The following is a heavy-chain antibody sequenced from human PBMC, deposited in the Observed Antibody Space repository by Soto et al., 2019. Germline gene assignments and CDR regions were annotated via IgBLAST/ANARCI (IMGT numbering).Heavy chain of an antibody. CDR1: GFIFSTHG. D-gene: IGHD3-10*01. CDR2: ISGGDGGT. Sequence: GGSLRLSCAASGFIFSTHGMTWVRQAPGKGLEWVSTISGGDGGTAYTDSVRGRFTISRDTSKNTLFLQMSSLRAEDTAVYYCAKIAWNSGRLFDYWGQGTLVTVS. V-gene: IGHV3-23*01. J-gene: IGHJ4*02. CDR3: AKIAWNSGRLFDY.